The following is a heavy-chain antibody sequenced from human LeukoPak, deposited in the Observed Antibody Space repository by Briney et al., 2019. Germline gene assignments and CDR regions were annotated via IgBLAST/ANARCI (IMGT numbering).Heavy chain of an antibody. Sequence: SETLSLTCTVSGGSISSYYWSWIRQPPGKGLEWIGYIYYSGSTYYNPSLKSRVTISVDTSKNQFSLKLSSVTAADTAVYYCARQGEGQLWFFDSWGQGTLATVSS. CDR3: ARQGEGQLWFFDS. D-gene: IGHD5-18*01. CDR1: GGSISSYY. J-gene: IGHJ4*02. CDR2: IYYSGST. V-gene: IGHV4-59*08.